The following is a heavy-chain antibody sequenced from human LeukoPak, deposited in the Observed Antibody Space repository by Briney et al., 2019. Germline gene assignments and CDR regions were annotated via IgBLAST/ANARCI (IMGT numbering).Heavy chain of an antibody. CDR3: ARVRRTYSSSWYRRDGAFDI. CDR2: IYYSGST. J-gene: IGHJ3*02. CDR1: GGSISSYY. Sequence: PSETLSFTCTVSGGSISSYYWSWIRQPPGKGLEWIGHIYYSGSTNYNPSLKSRVTISVDTSKNQFSLKLSSVTAADTAVYYCARVRRTYSSSWYRRDGAFDIWGQGTMVTVSS. V-gene: IGHV4-59*01. D-gene: IGHD6-13*01.